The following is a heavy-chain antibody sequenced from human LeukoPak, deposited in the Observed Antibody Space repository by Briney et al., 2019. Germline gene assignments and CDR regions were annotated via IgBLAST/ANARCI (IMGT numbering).Heavy chain of an antibody. CDR2: ISGGGGST. J-gene: IGHJ4*01. V-gene: IGHV3-23*01. CDR3: AKDLLAMTPMVSGLLC. D-gene: IGHD5-18*01. Sequence: GGSLRLSCAASGFTFGSYAMTWVRQAPGKGLEWVSSISGGGGSTYYADSVKGRFTISRDNSKNTLYLQMNSLRVEDTAVYYCAKDLLAMTPMVSGLLCGGHGTLVTVSS. CDR1: GFTFGSYA.